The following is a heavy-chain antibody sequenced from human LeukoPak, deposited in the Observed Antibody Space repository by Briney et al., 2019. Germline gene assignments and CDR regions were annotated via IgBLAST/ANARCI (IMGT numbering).Heavy chain of an antibody. CDR3: ARAEAYYDFWSGYFFGV. CDR1: AGSISSSSYF. CDR2: IYYTGTT. Sequence: SETLSLTCTVSAGSISSSSYFWGWIRQPPEKGPEWIGTIYYTGTTYYNPSLKSRVTISVDTSNNQFYLRLSSVTAADTAVFYCARAEAYYDFWSGYFFGVWGKGTTVTVSS. J-gene: IGHJ6*04. V-gene: IGHV4-39*07. D-gene: IGHD3-3*01.